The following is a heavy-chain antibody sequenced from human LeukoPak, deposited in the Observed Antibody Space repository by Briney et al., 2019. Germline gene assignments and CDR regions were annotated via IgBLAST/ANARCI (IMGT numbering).Heavy chain of an antibody. CDR3: ARDRGSGSYYSDAVDY. CDR1: GFTFSGFA. V-gene: IGHV3-30-3*01. D-gene: IGHD3-10*01. CDR2: ISYDGTNY. J-gene: IGHJ4*02. Sequence: PGVSVRLSCAASGFTFSGFAMHWVRQAPGKGLHWVTVISYDGTNYNYAHSVKGRFTISRDNSKNTLYLQMNSLRAEDTAVYYCARDRGSGSYYSDAVDYWGQGTLVSLS.